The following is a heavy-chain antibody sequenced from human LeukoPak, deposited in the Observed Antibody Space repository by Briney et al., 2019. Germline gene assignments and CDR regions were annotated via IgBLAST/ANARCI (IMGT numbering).Heavy chain of an antibody. V-gene: IGHV3-48*03. Sequence: GGSLRLSCAASGFTFSSYEMNWVRQAPGKGLEWVSYISSSGSTIYYADSVKGRFTISRDNAKNSLYLQVNSLRAEDTAVYYCASRGSYSDYWGQGTLVTVSS. CDR1: GFTFSSYE. D-gene: IGHD1-26*01. J-gene: IGHJ4*02. CDR3: ASRGSYSDY. CDR2: ISSSGSTI.